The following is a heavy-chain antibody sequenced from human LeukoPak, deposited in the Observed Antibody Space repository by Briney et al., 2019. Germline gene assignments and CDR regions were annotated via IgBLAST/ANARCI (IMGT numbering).Heavy chain of an antibody. CDR3: TKERVTSDGEPFDS. D-gene: IGHD2-2*01. Sequence: GGSLRLSCAASGFTFSSYAMDWVRQAPEKGLEWVTYISDSGCRTYYADSVKGRFTISRDNSKNTLYLQLNSLGAEDTAVYYCTKERVTSDGEPFDSWGPGTLVTVSS. CDR1: GFTFSSYA. CDR2: ISDSGCRT. V-gene: IGHV3-23*01. J-gene: IGHJ4*02.